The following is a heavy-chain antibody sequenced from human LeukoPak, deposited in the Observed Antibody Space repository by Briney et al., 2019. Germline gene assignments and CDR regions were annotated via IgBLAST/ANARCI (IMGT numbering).Heavy chain of an antibody. V-gene: IGHV4-34*01. J-gene: IGHJ5*02. Sequence: SETLSLTCAVYGGSFRGYYWTWIRQTPGKGLEWIGEINHSGSTNYNPSLKSRVTISVDTSKNQFSLKLSSVTAADTAIYYCAIRLERRESWFDPWGQGTLVTVSS. CDR1: GGSFRGYY. CDR2: INHSGST. CDR3: AIRLERRESWFDP. D-gene: IGHD1-1*01.